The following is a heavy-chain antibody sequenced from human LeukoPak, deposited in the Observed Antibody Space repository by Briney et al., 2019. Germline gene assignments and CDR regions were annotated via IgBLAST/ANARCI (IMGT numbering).Heavy chain of an antibody. V-gene: IGHV1-69*10. D-gene: IGHD1-26*01. CDR3: ARGASGSYYRHYFDY. CDR2: IIPILGIA. J-gene: IGHJ4*02. Sequence: SVKVSCKASGGTFSSYAISWVRQAPGQGLEWMGGIIPILGIANYAQKFQGRVTITADKSTSTAYMELSSLRSEDTAVYYCARGASGSYYRHYFDYWGQGTLVTVSS. CDR1: GGTFSSYA.